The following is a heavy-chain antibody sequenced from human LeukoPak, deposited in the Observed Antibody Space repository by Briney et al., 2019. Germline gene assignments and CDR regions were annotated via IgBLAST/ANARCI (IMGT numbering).Heavy chain of an antibody. V-gene: IGHV6-1*01. CDR2: TYYKSKWYT. J-gene: IGHJ2*01. Sequence: SQTLSLTCAISGDSVSGNSVAWNWIRQSPSRGLEWLGRTYYKSKWYTDYALSVKSRITINPDTSKNQFSLKLSSVTAADTAVYYCARHPSDPYWYFDLWGRGTLVTVSS. CDR3: ARHPSDPYWYFDL. CDR1: GDSVSGNSVA.